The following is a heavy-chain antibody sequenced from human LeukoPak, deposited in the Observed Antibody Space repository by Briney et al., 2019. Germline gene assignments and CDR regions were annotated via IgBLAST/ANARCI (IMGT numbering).Heavy chain of an antibody. CDR1: GFTFSGYW. CDR2: IKQDESEK. D-gene: IGHD3-22*01. CDR3: ARGTSDSRVTPTRY. J-gene: IGHJ4*02. Sequence: GGPLRLSCAASGFTFSGYWMSWVRQAPGKGLEWVANIKQDESEKYYVDSVKGRFTISRDNAKNSLYLQMNSLRAEDTAVYYCARGTSDSRVTPTRYWGQGTLVTVSS. V-gene: IGHV3-7*01.